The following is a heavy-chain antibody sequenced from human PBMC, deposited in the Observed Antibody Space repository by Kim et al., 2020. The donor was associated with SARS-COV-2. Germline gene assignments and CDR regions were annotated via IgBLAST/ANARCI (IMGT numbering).Heavy chain of an antibody. J-gene: IGHJ6*03. D-gene: IGHD2-2*01. CDR3: VRPTSTSCPCYYMDV. CDR2: IDRSSNYI. Sequence: GGSLRLSCAASGFSFSAYTMSWVRQAPGKGLEWVSSIDRSSNYIYYRDSVKGRFTISRDNAKNTLYLQMNSLRAEDTAVYYCVRPTSTSCPCYYMDVWGKGTTVTVSS. V-gene: IGHV3-21*01. CDR1: GFSFSAYT.